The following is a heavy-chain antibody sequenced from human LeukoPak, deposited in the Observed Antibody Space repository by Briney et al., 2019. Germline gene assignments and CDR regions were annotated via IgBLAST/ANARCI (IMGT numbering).Heavy chain of an antibody. J-gene: IGHJ4*02. CDR1: GFTVSSNY. Sequence: PGGSLRLSCAASGFTVSSNYMTWVRQAPGKGLEWLSVMYSGGNTYYAASVEGRFTISRDNSKNTVYLQMNSLRAEDTAVYYCVKDYQVGNSPAFGDYWGQGTLVTISS. D-gene: IGHD1-26*01. V-gene: IGHV3-53*01. CDR3: VKDYQVGNSPAFGDY. CDR2: MYSGGNT.